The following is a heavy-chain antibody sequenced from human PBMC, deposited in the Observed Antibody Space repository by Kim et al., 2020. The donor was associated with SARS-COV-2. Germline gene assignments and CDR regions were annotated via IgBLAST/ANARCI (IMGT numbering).Heavy chain of an antibody. D-gene: IGHD2-2*01. CDR1: GYTFTSYG. J-gene: IGHJ4*02. Sequence: ASVKVSCKASGYTFTSYGISWVRQAPGQGLEWMGWLSAYNGNTNYAQKLQGRVTMTTDTSTSTAYMELRSLRSDDTAVYYCARARRVVPAINYFDYWGQGTLVTVSS. CDR2: LSAYNGNT. V-gene: IGHV1-18*01. CDR3: ARARRVVPAINYFDY.